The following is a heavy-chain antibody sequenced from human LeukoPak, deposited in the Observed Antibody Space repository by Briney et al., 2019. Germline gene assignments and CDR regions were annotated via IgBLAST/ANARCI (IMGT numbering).Heavy chain of an antibody. V-gene: IGHV3-21*01. CDR3: ARDKASYYYGSGSYRGVWFDP. Sequence: PGGSLRLSCAASGFTFSSYSMNWVRQAPGKGLEWVSSISSSSSYIYYADSVKGRFTISRDDAKNSLYLQMNSLRAEDTAVYYCARDKASYYYGSGSYRGVWFDPWGQGTLVTVSS. CDR1: GFTFSSYS. CDR2: ISSSSSYI. J-gene: IGHJ5*02. D-gene: IGHD3-10*01.